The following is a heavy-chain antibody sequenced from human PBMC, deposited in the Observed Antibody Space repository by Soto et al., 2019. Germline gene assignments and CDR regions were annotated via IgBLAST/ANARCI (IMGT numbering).Heavy chain of an antibody. CDR1: DDSIRSYY. CDR2: IYYSGTT. J-gene: IGHJ5*02. CDR3: ARENLRWFDP. Sequence: KTSETLSLTCTVSDDSIRSYYWSWIRQPPGKGLEWIGYIYYSGTTSYNPSPKSRVTILIDTSKNQVSLKMTSAHAADTAVYYCARENLRWFDPWGQGTLVTVSS. D-gene: IGHD3-9*01. V-gene: IGHV4-59*01.